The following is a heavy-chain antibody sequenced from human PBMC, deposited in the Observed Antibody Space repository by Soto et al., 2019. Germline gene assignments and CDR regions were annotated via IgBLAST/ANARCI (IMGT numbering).Heavy chain of an antibody. CDR1: GFTLSSSA. Sequence: ASVKVSCKVSGFTLSSSAVHWVRQAPGKGLEWMGWFDIGNGKTIYAQKFQGTVTMTEDTSTDTAYMELSSLRSEDTAVYYCATMVVVAATLNWFDPWGQGTLVTVSS. CDR3: ATMVVVAATLNWFDP. D-gene: IGHD2-15*01. J-gene: IGHJ5*02. V-gene: IGHV1-24*01. CDR2: FDIGNGKT.